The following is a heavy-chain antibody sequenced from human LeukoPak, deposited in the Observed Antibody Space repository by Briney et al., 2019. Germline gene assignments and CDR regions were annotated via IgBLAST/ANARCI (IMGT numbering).Heavy chain of an antibody. Sequence: HGESLKISCQGSGYIFSHYWIAWVRQMPGKGLEWMGIIYPADSDARYSPSFQGQVTISVDKSISTAYLQWSSLKASDTAMYYCARQEGVPTAPTWFDPWGQGTLVTVSS. CDR2: IYPADSDA. D-gene: IGHD2-8*01. V-gene: IGHV5-51*01. CDR1: GYIFSHYW. J-gene: IGHJ5*02. CDR3: ARQEGVPTAPTWFDP.